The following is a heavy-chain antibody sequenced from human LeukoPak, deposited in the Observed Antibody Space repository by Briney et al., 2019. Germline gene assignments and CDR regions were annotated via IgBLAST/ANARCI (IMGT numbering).Heavy chain of an antibody. CDR1: GYTFTSYG. D-gene: IGHD3-22*01. J-gene: IGHJ4*02. CDR3: ARVSDSSGYWGPLDY. CDR2: ISAYSGNT. Sequence: ASVKVSCKASGYTFTSYGISWVRQAPGQGLEWMGWISAYSGNTIYAQKLQGRLTMTTDTSTSTAYMELRSLRSDDTAVLYCARVSDSSGYWGPLDYWGQGTLVTVSS. V-gene: IGHV1-18*01.